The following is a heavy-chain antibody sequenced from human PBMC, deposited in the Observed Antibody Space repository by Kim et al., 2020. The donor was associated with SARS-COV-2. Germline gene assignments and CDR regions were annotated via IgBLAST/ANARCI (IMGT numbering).Heavy chain of an antibody. V-gene: IGHV3-23*01. J-gene: IGHJ4*02. CDR3: AKDRFMVRGVIIIPTGHDY. D-gene: IGHD3-10*01. Sequence: GRFTISRDKSKNTRYQQMNSLRAEDTAVYYCAKDRFMVRGVIIIPTGHDYWGQGTLVTVSS.